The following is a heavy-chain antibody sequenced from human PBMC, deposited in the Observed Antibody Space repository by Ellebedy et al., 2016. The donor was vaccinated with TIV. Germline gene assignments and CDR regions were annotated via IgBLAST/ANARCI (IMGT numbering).Heavy chain of an antibody. Sequence: AASVKVSCKASGYTFTSFDINWVRQVTGQGLEWMGRIIPILGIANYAQKFQGWVTMTRDTSISTAYMELSRLRSDDTAVYYCARDGGSYSDFDYWGQGTLVTVSS. CDR3: ARDGGSYSDFDY. J-gene: IGHJ4*02. CDR1: GYTFTSFD. D-gene: IGHD1-26*01. CDR2: IIPILGIA. V-gene: IGHV1-2*04.